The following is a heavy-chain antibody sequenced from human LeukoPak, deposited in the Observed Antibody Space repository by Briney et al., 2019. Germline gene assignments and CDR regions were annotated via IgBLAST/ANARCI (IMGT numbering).Heavy chain of an antibody. Sequence: ASVKVSCKASGYTFTGYYMHWVRQAPGQGLEWMGRINPNSGGTNYAQKFQGRVTMTRDTSISTAYMELSSLRSEDTAVYYCARCIAATSNAFDIWGQGTMVTVSS. CDR2: INPNSGGT. V-gene: IGHV1-2*06. D-gene: IGHD6-6*01. CDR1: GYTFTGYY. CDR3: ARCIAATSNAFDI. J-gene: IGHJ3*02.